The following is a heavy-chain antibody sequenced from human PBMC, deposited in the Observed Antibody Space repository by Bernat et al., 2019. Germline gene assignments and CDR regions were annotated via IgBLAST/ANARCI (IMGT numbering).Heavy chain of an antibody. CDR2: INHSGST. Sequence: QVQLQQWGAGLLKPSETLSLTCAVYGGSFSGYYWSWIRQPPGKGLEWIGEINHSGSTNYNPSLKSRVTISVDTAKSQFSLKLGGGTGADTAVYYCARVSSGSYDWGQGTLVTVSS. D-gene: IGHD1-26*01. V-gene: IGHV4-34*01. CDR3: ARVSSGSYD. CDR1: GGSFSGYY. J-gene: IGHJ4*02.